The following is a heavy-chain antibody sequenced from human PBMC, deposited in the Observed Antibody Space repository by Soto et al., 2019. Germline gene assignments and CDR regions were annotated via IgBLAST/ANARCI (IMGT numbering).Heavy chain of an antibody. CDR1: GFTFNSYA. J-gene: IGHJ4*02. CDR2: ISGSGGST. V-gene: IGHV3-23*01. D-gene: IGHD2-2*01. CDR3: AKDRGGTSGLDY. Sequence: QTGGSLRLSCAASGFTFNSYAMNWVRQAPGKGLEWVSDISGSGGSTYYADSVKGRFTISRDNSKNTLYLQMNGLRAEDTAVYFCAKDRGGTSGLDYWGQGTLVTVSS.